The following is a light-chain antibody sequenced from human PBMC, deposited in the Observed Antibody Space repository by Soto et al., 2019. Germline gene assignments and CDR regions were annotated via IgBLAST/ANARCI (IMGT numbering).Light chain of an antibody. CDR3: QPYGSSPLT. J-gene: IGKJ4*01. CDR2: GAS. Sequence: EIVLTQSPGTLSLSPGERATLSCRASQRVSSSYLAWYQQKPGQAPRLLIYGASSRATGIPDRFSGSGSGTDFTLTISRLEPDDFAVYYCQPYGSSPLTFGGGNKVEIK. CDR1: QRVSSSY. V-gene: IGKV3-20*01.